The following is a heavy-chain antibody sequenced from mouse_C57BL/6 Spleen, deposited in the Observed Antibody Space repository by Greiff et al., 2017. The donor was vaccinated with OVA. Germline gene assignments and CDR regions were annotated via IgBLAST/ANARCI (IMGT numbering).Heavy chain of an antibody. CDR1: GYAFSSYW. CDR2: IYPGDGDT. J-gene: IGHJ2*01. D-gene: IGHD1-1*01. Sequence: QVQLQQSGAELVKPGASVKISCKASGYAFSSYWMNWVKQRPGKGLEWIGQIYPGDGDTNYNGKFKGKATLTADKSSSTAYMQLSSLTSEDSAVYFCARATTVVAKKNYFDYWGQGTTLTVSS. CDR3: ARATTVVAKKNYFDY. V-gene: IGHV1-80*01.